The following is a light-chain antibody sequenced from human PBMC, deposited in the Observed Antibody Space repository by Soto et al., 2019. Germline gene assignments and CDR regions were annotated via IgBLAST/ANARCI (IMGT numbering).Light chain of an antibody. CDR2: INYDGTH. V-gene: IGLV4-69*01. CDR1: SGYSTYA. Sequence: QLVLTQSPSASASLGASVKLTCTLSSGYSTYAIAWHQQQSEKGPRFLMKINYDGTHSKGDGFFDRFSGSSSGAERHLTISSLQSEDEADYYCQTLGTGIQVFGGGTKLTDL. J-gene: IGLJ3*02. CDR3: QTLGTGIQV.